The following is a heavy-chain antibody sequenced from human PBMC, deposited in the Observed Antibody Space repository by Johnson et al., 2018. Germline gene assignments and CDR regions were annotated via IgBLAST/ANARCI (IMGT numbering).Heavy chain of an antibody. J-gene: IGHJ6*02. CDR1: GGAFSRHP. CDR3: AGESEPAYYDSSGDSGSDYGMDV. V-gene: IGHV1-69*12. Sequence: QVQLVQSGAEVKRPGSSVKVSCKASGGAFSRHPISWVRKAPGQGLEWMGGIIPAFGAGNNAQKFQGRLTITADESTNTAYMELSSLTSGDTAGYYCAGESEPAYYDSSGDSGSDYGMDVWGQGTTVTVSS. CDR2: IIPAFGAG. D-gene: IGHD3-22*01.